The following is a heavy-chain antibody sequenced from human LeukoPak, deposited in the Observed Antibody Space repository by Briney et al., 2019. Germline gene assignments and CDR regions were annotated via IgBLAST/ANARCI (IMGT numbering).Heavy chain of an antibody. J-gene: IGHJ6*03. CDR1: GFTFSSYA. CDR3: AKQIYYYGSGSHYYYYMDV. CDR2: ISGSGGST. Sequence: PGGSLRLSCAASGFTFSSYAMSWVRQAPGKGLEWVSAISGSGGSTYYADSVKGRFTISRDNSKNTLYLQMNSLRAEDTAVYYCAKQIYYYGSGSHYYYYMDVWGKGTTVTVSS. V-gene: IGHV3-23*01. D-gene: IGHD3-10*01.